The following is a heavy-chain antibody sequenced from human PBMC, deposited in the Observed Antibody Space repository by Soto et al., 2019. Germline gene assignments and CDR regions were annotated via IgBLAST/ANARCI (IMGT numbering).Heavy chain of an antibody. CDR3: AKAGSERPLRGSLSPRYYDFWSGYSD. D-gene: IGHD3-3*01. V-gene: IGHV3-23*01. CDR2: ISGSGGST. J-gene: IGHJ4*02. CDR1: GFTFSSYA. Sequence: GGSLRLSCAASGFTFSSYAMSWVRQAPGKGLEWVSAISGSGGSTYYADSVKGRFTISRDNSKNTLYLQMNSLRAEDTAVYYCAKAGSERPLRGSLSPRYYDFWSGYSDWGQGTLVTVSS.